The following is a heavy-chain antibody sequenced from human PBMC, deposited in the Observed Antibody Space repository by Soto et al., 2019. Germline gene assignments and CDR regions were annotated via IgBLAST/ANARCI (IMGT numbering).Heavy chain of an antibody. CDR1: GFTFSRYS. V-gene: IGHV3-21*04. CDR3: ARDPNRYCSGTDCYVY. D-gene: IGHD2-2*01. Sequence: GVSLRLSCAASGFTFSRYSMNWVRQPPGRGLEGVSCFCIYSNCMYYAASVRVRFIISDDNARNPLFLQLSTLRAEGPGVFYCARDPNRYCSGTDCYVYWGQGTLVTVSS. CDR2: FCIYSNCM. J-gene: IGHJ4*01.